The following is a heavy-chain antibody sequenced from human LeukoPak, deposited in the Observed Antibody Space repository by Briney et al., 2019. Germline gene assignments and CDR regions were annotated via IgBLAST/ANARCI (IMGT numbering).Heavy chain of an antibody. CDR3: ASDSSGYRSWFGP. CDR2: IYHSGST. V-gene: IGHV4-4*02. CDR1: GGSISSSNW. J-gene: IGHJ5*02. Sequence: PSETLSLTCAVSGGSISSSNWWSWVRAPPGEGLEWIGVIYHSGSTNYNPSLKSRVTISVDKSKNQFSLKLSSVTAADTAVYYWASDSSGYRSWFGPWGQGTLVTVSS. D-gene: IGHD3-22*01.